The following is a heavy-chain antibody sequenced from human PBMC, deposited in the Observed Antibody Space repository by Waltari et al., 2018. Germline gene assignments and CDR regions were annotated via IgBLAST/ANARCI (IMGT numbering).Heavy chain of an antibody. J-gene: IGHJ4*02. V-gene: IGHV3-30*15. CDR1: GVSLSKYA. CDR2: TSPDGFNK. CDR3: ARGGSDRAPLDY. D-gene: IGHD1-1*01. Sequence: QVQLGESGGGVVQSGRSLRLSCAAPGVSLSKYAVHWVRQAPGKGLEWVGVTSPDGFNKYYADSVQGRFTISRDRSLQMSALRSEDTAVYYCARGGSDRAPLDYWGRGTLVTVSS.